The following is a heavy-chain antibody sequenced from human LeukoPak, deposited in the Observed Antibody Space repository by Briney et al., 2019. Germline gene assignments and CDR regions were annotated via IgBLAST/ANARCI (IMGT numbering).Heavy chain of an antibody. CDR2: IYHSGTS. J-gene: IGHJ4*02. D-gene: IGHD1-26*01. CDR1: GGSISSNNW. CDR3: ARSSGSLFDY. Sequence: SETLSLTCTVSGGSISSNNWWNWVRQPPGKGLEWIGEIYHSGTSNYNPSLKSRVTISLDQSKNQFSLRLNSVTAADTAVYYCARSSGSLFDYWGQGTLVTVSS. V-gene: IGHV4-4*02.